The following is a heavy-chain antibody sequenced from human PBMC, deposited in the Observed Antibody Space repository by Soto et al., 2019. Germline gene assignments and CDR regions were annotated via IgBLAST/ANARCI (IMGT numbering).Heavy chain of an antibody. CDR2: IYYSGNT. CDR1: GGSISSGGSY. D-gene: IGHD2-2*01. V-gene: IGHV4-30-4*01. Sequence: TLSLTCPVSGGSISSGGSYWGWIRQPPGKGLEWIGYIYYSGNTYFNPSLKSRVTLSVDTSKNQFSLNLSSVTAADTAVYYCVRYCSTTKCPFDYWGQGTLVTVSS. CDR3: VRYCSTTKCPFDY. J-gene: IGHJ4*02.